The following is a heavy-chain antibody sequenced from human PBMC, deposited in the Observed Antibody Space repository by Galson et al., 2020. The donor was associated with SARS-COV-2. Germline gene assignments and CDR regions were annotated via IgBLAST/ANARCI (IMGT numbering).Heavy chain of an antibody. J-gene: IGHJ4*02. CDR1: GFTFENHA. V-gene: IGHV3-33*01. D-gene: IGHD6-19*01. CDR2: IFYDGSNK. CDR3: ARDGQLSSGWAFDY. Sequence: EGSLRLSCAAPGFTFENHAMHWVRQPPGKGLEWVAQIFYDGSNKYYLDSVKGRFTISRDNSENTVSLQMDNLRAEDTAVYFCARDGQLSSGWAFDYWGQGTLVTVSS.